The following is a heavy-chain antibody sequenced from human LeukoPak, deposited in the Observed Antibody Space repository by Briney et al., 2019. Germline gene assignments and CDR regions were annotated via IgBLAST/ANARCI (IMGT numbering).Heavy chain of an antibody. D-gene: IGHD5-12*01. CDR3: PRVVATTKRGNWFDP. V-gene: IGHV4-4*07. J-gene: IGHJ5*02. Sequence: SETLSLTCTVSGGSISSYYWSWIRQPAGKGLEWIGRIYTSGSTNYNPSLKSRVTMSVDTSKNQFSLKLSSVAAADTAVYYCPRVVATTKRGNWFDPWGQGTLVTVSS. CDR2: IYTSGST. CDR1: GGSISSYY.